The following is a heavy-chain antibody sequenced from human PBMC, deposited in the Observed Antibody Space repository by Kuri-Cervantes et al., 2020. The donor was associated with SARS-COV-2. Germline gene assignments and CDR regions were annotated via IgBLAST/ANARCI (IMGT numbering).Heavy chain of an antibody. CDR3: ARDQILTFKQQLAHFDY. V-gene: IGHV3-23*01. D-gene: IGHD6-13*01. J-gene: IGHJ4*02. CDR1: GFTFSSYA. Sequence: GESLKISCAASGFTFSSYAMSWVRQAPGKGLEWVSAISGSGGSTYYADSVKGRFTISRDNSKNTLYLQMNSLRAEDTAVYYCARDQILTFKQQLAHFDYWGQGTLVTVSS. CDR2: ISGSGGST.